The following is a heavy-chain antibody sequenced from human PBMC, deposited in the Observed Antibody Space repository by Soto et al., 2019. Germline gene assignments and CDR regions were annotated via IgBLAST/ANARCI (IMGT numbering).Heavy chain of an antibody. CDR2: IRSKTAGGTT. CDR3: TTADGYNPFDY. Sequence: EMQLVESGGGLVKPGGSLRLSCAASGFTFNNAWMNWVRQAPGKGLEWVGRIRSKTAGGTTEYAAPVQGRFTISRDDSKSTLYLQMSSLKPADTAVYYFTTADGYNPFDYWGQGTLVTVSS. CDR1: GFTFNNAW. V-gene: IGHV3-15*07. J-gene: IGHJ4*02. D-gene: IGHD5-12*01.